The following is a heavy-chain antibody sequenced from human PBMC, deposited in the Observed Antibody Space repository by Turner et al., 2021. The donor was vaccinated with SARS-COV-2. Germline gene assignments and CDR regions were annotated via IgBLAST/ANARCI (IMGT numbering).Heavy chain of an antibody. Sequence: VQLVESGGGLVQPGGSLRLYCAASGFTFSTYWMSWVRQAPGKGLEWVANIKQDGSEKYYVDSVKGRFNISRDNTKNSLYLQMNSLRAEDTAVYYCASDNGYSSSWYSVAFDIWGQGTMVTVSS. CDR2: IKQDGSEK. D-gene: IGHD6-13*01. CDR3: ASDNGYSSSWYSVAFDI. V-gene: IGHV3-7*04. J-gene: IGHJ3*02. CDR1: GFTFSTYW.